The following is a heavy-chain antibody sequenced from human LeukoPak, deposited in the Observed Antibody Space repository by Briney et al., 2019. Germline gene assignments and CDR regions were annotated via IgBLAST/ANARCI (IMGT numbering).Heavy chain of an antibody. D-gene: IGHD3-22*01. V-gene: IGHV4-4*07. CDR2: IYTSGGT. Sequence: SETLSLTCTVSGGSISSYYWSWIRQPAGKGLEWIRRIYTSGGTNYNPSLKSRVTMSVDTSKNQFSLKLSSVTAADTAVYYCARYGVVGNWFDPWGQGTLVTVSS. CDR1: GGSISSYY. J-gene: IGHJ5*02. CDR3: ARYGVVGNWFDP.